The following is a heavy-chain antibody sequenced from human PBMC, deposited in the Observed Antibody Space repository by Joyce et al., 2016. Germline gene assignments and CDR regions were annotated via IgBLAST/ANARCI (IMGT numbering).Heavy chain of an antibody. CDR1: GFVVSSNH. Sequence: EVQLVESGGDLIRPGGSLRLSCEASGFVVSSNHMSWVRQAPGKGLEWVSIIYSGGSTYYPDSVEGRFTISRDNSKNTVYLQMNSLRAEDTAVYYCARDYYGSGSYVPRFDYWGQGTLVTVSS. CDR3: ARDYYGSGSYVPRFDY. V-gene: IGHV3-53*01. D-gene: IGHD3-10*01. J-gene: IGHJ4*02. CDR2: IYSGGST.